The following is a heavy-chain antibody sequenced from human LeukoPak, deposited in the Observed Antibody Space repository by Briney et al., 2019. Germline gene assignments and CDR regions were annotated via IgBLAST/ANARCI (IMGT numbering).Heavy chain of an antibody. CDR3: ARVRFWRCIDY. CDR2: IYYSGST. Sequence: SETLSLTCTVSGGSISSYYWGWIRQPPGKGLEWIGSIYYSGSTYYNPSLKSRVTISVDTSKNQFSLKLSSVTAADTAVYYCARVRFWRCIDYWGQGTLVTVSS. J-gene: IGHJ4*02. V-gene: IGHV4-39*07. D-gene: IGHD3-3*01. CDR1: GGSISSYY.